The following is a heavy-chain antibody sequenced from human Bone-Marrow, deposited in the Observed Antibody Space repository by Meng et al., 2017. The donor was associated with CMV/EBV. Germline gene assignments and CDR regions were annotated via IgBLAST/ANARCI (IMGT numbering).Heavy chain of an antibody. V-gene: IGHV3-73*01. CDR2: IRSNANSYAT. CDR1: GFTFSGSA. D-gene: IGHD6-6*01. CDR3: TGLYRDGPGGSSSPRYYYYYGMDV. J-gene: IGHJ6*02. Sequence: GGSLKISWAASGFTFSGSAMHWVRKASGKGGEWVGRIRSNANSYATTYAASVTGRFTISRDDSKNTAYLQMNSQKTEETAVYYCTGLYRDGPGGSSSPRYYYYYGMDVWGQRTTVTVSS.